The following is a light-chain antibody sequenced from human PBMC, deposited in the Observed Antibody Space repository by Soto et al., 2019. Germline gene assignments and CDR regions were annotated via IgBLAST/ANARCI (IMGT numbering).Light chain of an antibody. CDR2: GTT. J-gene: IGKJ1*01. CDR3: QHYSSSRT. V-gene: IGKV3-20*01. CDR1: QSVSSSF. Sequence: EIVLTQSPGTLSLSPGERATLSCRASQSVSSSFLAWYQQKPGQPPRLLIYGTTSRATVIPERFSSSGAGNDFTLTISRLEHEDFAVYYCQHYSSSRTFGRGTKVEVK.